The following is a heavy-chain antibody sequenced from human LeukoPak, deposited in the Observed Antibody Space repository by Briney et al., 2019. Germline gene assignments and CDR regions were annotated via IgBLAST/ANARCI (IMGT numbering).Heavy chain of an antibody. CDR1: GGSISSSSYY. D-gene: IGHD3-9*01. CDR2: IYYSGST. CDR3: ARHVAAPYYDILTGYYSGIYFQH. J-gene: IGHJ1*01. V-gene: IGHV4-39*01. Sequence: SETLSLTCTVSGGSISSSSYYWGWIRQPPGKGREWIGSIYYSGSTYYNPSLKSRVTISVDTSKNQFSLKLSSVTAADTAVYYCARHVAAPYYDILTGYYSGIYFQHWGQGTLVTVSS.